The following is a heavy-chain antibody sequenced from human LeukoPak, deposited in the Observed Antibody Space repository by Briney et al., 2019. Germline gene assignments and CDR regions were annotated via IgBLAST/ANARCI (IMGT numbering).Heavy chain of an antibody. CDR1: GFTFRGFA. Sequence: PEGSLRLSCAASGFTFRGFAMSWVRRTPGKGLEWVSGISGSGDNTLYADSVKGRFTISRDNSKNTLYLEMNSLRAEDTAIYYCAKMKGHPLPKYYMDVWGQGTTVTVSS. CDR3: AKMKGHPLPKYYMDV. D-gene: IGHD1-26*01. CDR2: ISGSGDNT. V-gene: IGHV3-23*01. J-gene: IGHJ6*01.